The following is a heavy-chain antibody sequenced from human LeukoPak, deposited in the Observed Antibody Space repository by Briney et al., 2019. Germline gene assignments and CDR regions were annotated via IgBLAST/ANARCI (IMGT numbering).Heavy chain of an antibody. V-gene: IGHV1-2*02. CDR2: INPNSGGT. J-gene: IGHJ6*02. CDR1: GYTFTGYY. Sequence: GASVKVSCKASGYTFTGYYMHWVRQAPGQGLEWMGWINPNSGGTNYAQKFQGRVTMTRDTSISTAYMKLSRLRSDDTAVYYCARARRAHYYYGMDVWGQGTTVTVSS. CDR3: ARARRAHYYYGMDV.